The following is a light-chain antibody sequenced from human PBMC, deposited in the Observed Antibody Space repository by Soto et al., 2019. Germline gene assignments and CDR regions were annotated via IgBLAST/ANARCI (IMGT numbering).Light chain of an antibody. V-gene: IGLV2-8*01. J-gene: IGLJ2*01. CDR2: EVS. CDR1: SGDVGGYNY. CDR3: NSYAGNNLL. Sequence: QSALTQPPSASGSTGQSVTISCTGNSGDVGGYNYVSWYQQHPGKAPTLMIYEVSKRPSGVPDRFSGSRSGNTASLTVSGLQAEDEAVYYCNSYAGNNLLFGGGTKLTVL.